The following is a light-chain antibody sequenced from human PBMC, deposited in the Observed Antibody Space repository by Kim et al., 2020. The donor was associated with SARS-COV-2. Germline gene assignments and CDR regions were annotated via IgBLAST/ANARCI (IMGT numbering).Light chain of an antibody. CDR2: YDS. CDR3: QVWGSSSDHRVV. CDR1: SSGSNS. J-gene: IGLJ2*01. V-gene: IGLV3-21*04. Sequence: PRKADRIARGGTSSGSNSVHWYQEKPGRAPVVVISYDSDRPSGIPERFSGSNSGNTATLTISRVEAGDEADDYCQVWGSSSDHRVVFGGGTQLTVL.